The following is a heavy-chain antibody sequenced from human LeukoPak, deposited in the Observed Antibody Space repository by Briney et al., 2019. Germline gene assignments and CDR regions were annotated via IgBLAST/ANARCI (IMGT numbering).Heavy chain of an antibody. D-gene: IGHD6-19*01. Sequence: GGSLRLSCAASGFTFSSYGMHWVRQAPGKGLEWVAFIRYDGSNKYYADSVKGRFTISRDNSKNTLYLQMNSLRAEDTAVYYCAKAFTGTVAGSRGFDHWGQGTLVSVSS. CDR3: AKAFTGTVAGSRGFDH. CDR1: GFTFSSYG. J-gene: IGHJ4*02. CDR2: IRYDGSNK. V-gene: IGHV3-30*02.